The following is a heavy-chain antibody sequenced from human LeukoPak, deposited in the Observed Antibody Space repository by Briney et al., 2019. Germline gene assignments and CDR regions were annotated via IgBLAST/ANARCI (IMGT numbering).Heavy chain of an antibody. CDR2: IYYSGST. J-gene: IGHJ5*02. V-gene: IGHV4-30-4*01. CDR3: ARVLGDLPAATPFDP. CDR1: GGSISSGDYY. D-gene: IGHD2-15*01. Sequence: SETLSLTCTVSGGSISSGDYYWSWIRQPPGKGLEWIGYIYYSGSTYYNPSLKSRVTISVDTSKNQFSLKLSSVTAADTAVYYCARVLGDLPAATPFDPRGQGTLVTVSS.